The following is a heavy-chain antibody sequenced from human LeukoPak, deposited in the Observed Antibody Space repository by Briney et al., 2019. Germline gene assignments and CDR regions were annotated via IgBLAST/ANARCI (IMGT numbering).Heavy chain of an antibody. V-gene: IGHV3-33*01. CDR3: ARGAISGWYVSTFDY. D-gene: IGHD6-19*01. Sequence: GGSLRLSCAASGFMFSSCGMHWVRQAPGKGLEWVAVIWYDGSNKYYADSVKGRFTISRDNSKNTLYLQMNSLRAEDTAVYYCARGAISGWYVSTFDYWGQGTLVTVSS. CDR1: GFMFSSCG. CDR2: IWYDGSNK. J-gene: IGHJ4*02.